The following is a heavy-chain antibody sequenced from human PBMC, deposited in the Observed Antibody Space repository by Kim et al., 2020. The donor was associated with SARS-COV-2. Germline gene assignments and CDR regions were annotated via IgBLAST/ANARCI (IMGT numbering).Heavy chain of an antibody. J-gene: IGHJ1*01. V-gene: IGHV3-23*01. D-gene: IGHD6-13*01. CDR3: AKDRFVFAAAGTDAEYFQH. CDR2: ISGSGGST. Sequence: GGSLRLSCAASGFTFSSYAMSWVRQAPGKGLEWVSAISGSGGSTYYADSVKGRFTISRDNSKNTLYLQMNSLRAEDTAVYYCAKDRFVFAAAGTDAEYFQHWGQGTLVTVSS. CDR1: GFTFSSYA.